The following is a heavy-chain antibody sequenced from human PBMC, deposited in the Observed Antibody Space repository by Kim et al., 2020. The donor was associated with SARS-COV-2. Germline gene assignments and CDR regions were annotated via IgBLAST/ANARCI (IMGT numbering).Heavy chain of an antibody. CDR2: INNDGSDI. V-gene: IGHV3-74*03. CDR1: GFTFSSYW. CDR3: ARVHGDYAWFDP. Sequence: GGSLRLSCAASGFTFSSYWMHWVRQAPGKGPVWVARINNDGSDIKYADCVKGRFTISRDNAKNTLYLQMNSLRVEDTAIFYCARVHGDYAWFDPWGQGTLVTVSS. J-gene: IGHJ5*02. D-gene: IGHD4-17*01.